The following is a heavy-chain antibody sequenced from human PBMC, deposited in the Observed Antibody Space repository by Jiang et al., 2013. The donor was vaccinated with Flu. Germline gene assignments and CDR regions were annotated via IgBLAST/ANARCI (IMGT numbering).Heavy chain of an antibody. CDR3: ARGRSAAAGPPFDY. J-gene: IGHJ4*02. CDR1: GFTFSSYS. CDR2: ISSSSSYI. V-gene: IGHV3-21*01. D-gene: IGHD6-13*01. Sequence: SCAASGFTFSSYSMNWVRQAPGKGLEWVSSISSSSSYIYYADSVKGRFTISRDNAKNSLYLQMNSLRAEDTAVYYCARGRSAAAGPPFDYWGQGTLVTVSS.